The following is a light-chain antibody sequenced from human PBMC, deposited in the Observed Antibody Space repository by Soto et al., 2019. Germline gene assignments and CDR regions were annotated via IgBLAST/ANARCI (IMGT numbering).Light chain of an antibody. Sequence: DIQMTQSPSSLSASVGDRVTITCRASQSISSYLNWYQQKPGKAPKLLSYAASSLQTGVPSRFSGSGSGTDFTLTISSLQPEDFAPYYCQQSYSSMHTFGQGTKLEIK. CDR2: AAS. CDR1: QSISSY. CDR3: QQSYSSMHT. V-gene: IGKV1-39*01. J-gene: IGKJ2*01.